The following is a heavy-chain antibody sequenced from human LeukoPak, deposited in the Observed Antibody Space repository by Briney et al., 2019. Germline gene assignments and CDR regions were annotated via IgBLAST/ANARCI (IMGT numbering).Heavy chain of an antibody. CDR3: TRGYCGGDCFPPYYYYMDV. CDR1: GFSFSDSA. Sequence: GGSLGLSFAASGFSFSDSAMHWVRPASGKELEGVGRIKSKSNTYATSYAASVKGRFTISRDDSKNTAYLEMNSLQTEDTAVYYCTRGYCGGDCFPPYYYYMDVWGEGTTGTVS. CDR2: IKSKSNTYAT. D-gene: IGHD2-21*02. J-gene: IGHJ6*03. V-gene: IGHV3-73*01.